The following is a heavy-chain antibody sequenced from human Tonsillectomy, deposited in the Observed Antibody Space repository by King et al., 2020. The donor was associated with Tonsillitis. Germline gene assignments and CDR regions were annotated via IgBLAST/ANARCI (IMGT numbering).Heavy chain of an antibody. J-gene: IGHJ4*02. Sequence: VQLQQWGAGLLKPSETLSLTCAVYGGSFSGYYWSWIRQPPGKGLEWIGEINHSGSTNYNPSLKSRVTISVDTSKNQFSLKLSSVTAADTAVYYCARVLLDVLAAAGAIDYWGQGTLVTVSS. CDR2: INHSGST. D-gene: IGHD6-13*01. CDR3: ARVLLDVLAAAGAIDY. V-gene: IGHV4-34*01. CDR1: GGSFSGYY.